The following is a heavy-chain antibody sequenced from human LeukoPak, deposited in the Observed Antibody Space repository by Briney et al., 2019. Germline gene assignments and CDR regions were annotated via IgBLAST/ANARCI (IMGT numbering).Heavy chain of an antibody. J-gene: IGHJ6*03. D-gene: IGHD3-22*01. CDR1: GYTFTGYY. CDR3: ASGTDSSGYYGPYYYYMDV. Sequence: GASVKVSCKASGYTFTGYYMHWVRQAPGQGLEWMGWINPNSGGTNYAQKFQGRVTMTRDTSISTAYMELSRLRSDDTAVYYCASGTDSSGYYGPYYYYMDVWGKGTTVTVSS. CDR2: INPNSGGT. V-gene: IGHV1-2*02.